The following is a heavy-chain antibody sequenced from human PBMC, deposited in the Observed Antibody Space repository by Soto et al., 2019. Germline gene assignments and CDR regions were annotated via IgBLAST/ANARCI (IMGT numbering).Heavy chain of an antibody. CDR1: GFTFSSYA. J-gene: IGHJ4*02. V-gene: IGHV3-23*01. Sequence: PGGSLRLSCAASGFTFSSYAMSWVRQAPGKGLEWVSAISGSGGSTYYADSVKGRFTISRDNSKNTLYLQMNSLRAEDTAVYYCARTQYYYDSSGYYHFDYWGQGTLVTVSS. CDR2: ISGSGGST. D-gene: IGHD3-22*01. CDR3: ARTQYYYDSSGYYHFDY.